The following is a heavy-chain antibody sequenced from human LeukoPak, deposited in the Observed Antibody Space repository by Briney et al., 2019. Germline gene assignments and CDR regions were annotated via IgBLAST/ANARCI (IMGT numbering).Heavy chain of an antibody. V-gene: IGHV3-23*01. CDR3: AKGALGYCSGDRCYPFDY. D-gene: IGHD2-15*01. Sequence: GGSLRLSCAASGFTFSSYAMTWVRQGPGKGLERVSGITISGGTTWYADTVKGRFTISRDNSKNTLYLQMNSLRAEDTAVYYCAKGALGYCSGDRCYPFDYWGQGTLVTVSS. CDR1: GFTFSSYA. CDR2: ITISGGTT. J-gene: IGHJ4*02.